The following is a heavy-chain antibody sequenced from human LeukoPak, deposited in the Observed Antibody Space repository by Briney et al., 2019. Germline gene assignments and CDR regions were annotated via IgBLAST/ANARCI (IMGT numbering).Heavy chain of an antibody. CDR3: AKVGRAMAKHFDY. V-gene: IGHV3-23*01. D-gene: IGHD5-18*01. CDR1: GFTFSNAW. Sequence: GGSLRLSCAASGFTFSNAWMSWVRQAPGKGLEWVSAISGSGGSTYYADSVKGRFTISRDNSKNTLYLQMNSLRAEDTAVYYCAKVGRAMAKHFDYWGQGTLVTVSS. J-gene: IGHJ4*02. CDR2: ISGSGGST.